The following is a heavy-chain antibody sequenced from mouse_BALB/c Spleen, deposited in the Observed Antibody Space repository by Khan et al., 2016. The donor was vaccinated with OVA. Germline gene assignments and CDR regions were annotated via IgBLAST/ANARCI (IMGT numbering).Heavy chain of an antibody. CDR2: INPNDGAP. CDR1: GYTFTSYY. Sequence: QVQLQQPGPELVKPGASVKLSCKASGYTFTSYYLYWVKQRPGQGLEWIGGINPNDGAPYFNEKFKTKATLTVDKSSSTAYMQLSSLTSEDSADYFCSRAGWSSFAYWGQGTLVTVSA. V-gene: IGHV1S81*02. D-gene: IGHD2-3*01. CDR3: SRAGWSSFAY. J-gene: IGHJ3*01.